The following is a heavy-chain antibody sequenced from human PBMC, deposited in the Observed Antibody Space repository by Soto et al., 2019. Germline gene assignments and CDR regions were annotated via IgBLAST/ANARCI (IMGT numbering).Heavy chain of an antibody. V-gene: IGHV3-43D*04. Sequence: GSLRLSCAASGFTFDDYAMHWVRQAPGKGLEWVSLISWDGGSTYYADSVKGRFTISRDNSKNSLYLQMNSLRAEDTALYYCAKEGSGSYYAEYFDYWGQGTLVTVSS. CDR3: AKEGSGSYYAEYFDY. J-gene: IGHJ4*02. CDR2: ISWDGGST. D-gene: IGHD1-26*01. CDR1: GFTFDDYA.